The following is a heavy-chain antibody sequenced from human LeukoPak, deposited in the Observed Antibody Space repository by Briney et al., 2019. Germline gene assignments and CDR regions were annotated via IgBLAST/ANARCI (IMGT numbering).Heavy chain of an antibody. Sequence: PGGSLRLSCAASGFTFSSYSMNWVRQAPGKGLEWVSYISSSSSTIYYADSVKGRFTISRDNAKNSLYLQMNSLRAEDTAVYYCARPHFARTTNWFDPWGQGTLVTVSS. CDR1: GFTFSSYS. V-gene: IGHV3-48*01. CDR2: ISSSSSTI. D-gene: IGHD1-1*01. J-gene: IGHJ5*02. CDR3: ARPHFARTTNWFDP.